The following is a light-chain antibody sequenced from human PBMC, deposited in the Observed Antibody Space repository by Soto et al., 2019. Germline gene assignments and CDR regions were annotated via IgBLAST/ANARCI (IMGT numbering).Light chain of an antibody. Sequence: DIHLTQSPSFLSASIGDRVAITCRASQDIGNHLAWYQQKPGKAPQLLISFASTLQSGVPSRFSGSVSGPEFTLTISSLQPEDFATYYCQQLTAYPITFGGGTKVDI. CDR1: QDIGNH. J-gene: IGKJ4*01. CDR2: FAS. V-gene: IGKV1-9*01. CDR3: QQLTAYPIT.